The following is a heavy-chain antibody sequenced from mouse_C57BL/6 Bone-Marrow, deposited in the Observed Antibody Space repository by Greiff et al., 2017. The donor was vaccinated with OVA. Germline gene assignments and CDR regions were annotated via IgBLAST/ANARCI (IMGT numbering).Heavy chain of an antibody. CDR3: ARNYGSSRGNCDV. CDR2: INPNNGGT. D-gene: IGHD1-1*01. V-gene: IGHV1-18*01. J-gene: IGHJ1*03. CDR1: GYTFTDYN. Sequence: VQLQQSGPELVKPGASVKIPCKASGYTFTDYNMDWVKQSHGKSLEWIGDINPNNGGTIYNQKFKGKATLTVDKSSSTAYMELRGLTSEDTAVYYGARNYGSSRGNCDVWGTGTTVTVSS.